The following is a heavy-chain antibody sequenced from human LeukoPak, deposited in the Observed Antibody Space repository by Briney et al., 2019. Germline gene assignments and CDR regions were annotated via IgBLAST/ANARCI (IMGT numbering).Heavy chain of an antibody. CDR1: GGSFSGYY. D-gene: IGHD3-10*01. Sequence: SETLSLTCAVYGGSFSGYYWSWIRQPPGKGLEWIGEISHSGSTNYNPSLKSRVTISVDTSKNQFSLKLSSVTAADTAVYYCARYGSGMHGMDVWGKGTTVTVSS. J-gene: IGHJ6*04. CDR3: ARYGSGMHGMDV. V-gene: IGHV4-34*01. CDR2: ISHSGST.